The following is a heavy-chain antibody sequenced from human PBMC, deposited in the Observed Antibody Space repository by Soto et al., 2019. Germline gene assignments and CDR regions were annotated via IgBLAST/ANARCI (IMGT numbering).Heavy chain of an antibody. V-gene: IGHV3-73*01. CDR2: IKSKANNYAT. CDR1: GFTFSGST. D-gene: IGHD2-2*01. Sequence: EVQLVASGGGLVQPGGSLKLSCAASGFTFSGSTLHWVRQASGKGLEWVGRIKSKANNYATAYAASVNGRFTISRDDSKNTAYLQMNSLKTEDTAVYYCTRPWIGYCSSTSCSDYWGQGTLVTVSS. CDR3: TRPWIGYCSSTSCSDY. J-gene: IGHJ4*02.